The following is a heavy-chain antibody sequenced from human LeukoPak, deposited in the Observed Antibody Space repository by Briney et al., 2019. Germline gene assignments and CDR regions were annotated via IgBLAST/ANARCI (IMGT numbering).Heavy chain of an antibody. CDR3: AKAAMVRGVMRYFDY. Sequence: GGSLRLSCAASGFTFSNYAMSWVRQAPGKGLEWVSALSGSGDITYYADSAKGRFTISRDNSKNTLYLQMNSLRAEDTAVYYCAKAAMVRGVMRYFDYWGQGTLVTVSS. CDR2: LSGSGDIT. V-gene: IGHV3-23*01. CDR1: GFTFSNYA. D-gene: IGHD3-10*01. J-gene: IGHJ4*02.